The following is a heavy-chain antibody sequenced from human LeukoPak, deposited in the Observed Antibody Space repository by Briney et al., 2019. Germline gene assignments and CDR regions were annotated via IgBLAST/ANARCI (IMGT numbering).Heavy chain of an antibody. CDR1: GFTFSSYW. CDR2: IKKDGSEK. Sequence: AGGSLRLSCAASGFTFSSYWMSWVRQAPGKGLEWVANIKKDGSEKYYVDSVKGRFTISRDNAKTSLYLQMNSLRAEDTAVYYCARVKSIGDDDSSGYRPHDYWGQGTLVTVSS. D-gene: IGHD3-22*01. CDR3: ARVKSIGDDDSSGYRPHDY. V-gene: IGHV3-7*01. J-gene: IGHJ4*02.